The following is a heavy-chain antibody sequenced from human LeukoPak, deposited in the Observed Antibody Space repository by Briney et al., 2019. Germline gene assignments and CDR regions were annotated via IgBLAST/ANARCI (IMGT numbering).Heavy chain of an antibody. CDR2: INSDGSST. CDR1: GFTFSSYW. V-gene: IGHV3-74*01. Sequence: GGSLRLSCAASGFTFSSYWMHWVRQAPGKGLVWVSRINSDGSSTSYADSVKGRFTISRDSAKNTLYLQMNSLRAEDTAVYYCASRGVHYYYYGMDVWGQGTTVTVSS. CDR3: ASRGVHYYYYGMDV. D-gene: IGHD3-10*01. J-gene: IGHJ6*02.